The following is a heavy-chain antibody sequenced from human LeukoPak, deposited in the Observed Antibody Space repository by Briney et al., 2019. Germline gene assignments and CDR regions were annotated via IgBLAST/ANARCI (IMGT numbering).Heavy chain of an antibody. CDR2: IKQDGSEK. V-gene: IGHV3-7*01. J-gene: IGHJ6*03. CDR1: GFTFSTYE. Sequence: GGSLRLSCAASGFTFSTYEMSWVRQAPGKGLEWVAYIKQDGSEKYYVDSVKGRFTMSRDNAKNSLYLQVNSLRAEDTAVYYRARSGNNYYYYMDVWGKGTTVTVSS. CDR3: ARSGNNYYYYMDV. D-gene: IGHD2/OR15-2a*01.